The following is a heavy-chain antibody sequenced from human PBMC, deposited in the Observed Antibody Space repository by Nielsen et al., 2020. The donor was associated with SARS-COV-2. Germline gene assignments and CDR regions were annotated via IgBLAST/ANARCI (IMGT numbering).Heavy chain of an antibody. CDR3: ASSYPGNYDYYYYGMDV. CDR2: INPSGGSA. Sequence: WVRQAPGQGLEWMGIINPSGGSANYAQKFQGRVTITADESTSTAYMELSSLRSEDTAVYYCASSYPGNYDYYYYGMDVWGQGTTVTVSS. J-gene: IGHJ6*02. V-gene: IGHV1-69*11. D-gene: IGHD4-11*01.